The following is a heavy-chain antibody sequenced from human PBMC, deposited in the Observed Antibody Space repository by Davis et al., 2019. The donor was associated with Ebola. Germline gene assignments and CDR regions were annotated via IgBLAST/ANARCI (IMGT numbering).Heavy chain of an antibody. D-gene: IGHD1-26*01. Sequence: PGGSLRLSCAASGFTFSSYWMSWVRQAPGKGLEWVANIKQGGDERYYVDSVKGRFIISRDDAKNSLYLQLNSLRAEDTAVYYFVRVYSGSYDPWGQGTLVTVSS. V-gene: IGHV3-7*01. CDR1: GFTFSSYW. CDR2: IKQGGDER. CDR3: VRVYSGSYDP. J-gene: IGHJ5*02.